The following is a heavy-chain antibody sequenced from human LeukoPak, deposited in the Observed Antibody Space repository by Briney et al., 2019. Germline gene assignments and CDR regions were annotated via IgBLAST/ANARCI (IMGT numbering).Heavy chain of an antibody. J-gene: IGHJ3*02. V-gene: IGHV1-69*04. CDR2: IIPILGIA. CDR1: GGTFSSYA. Sequence: SVKVSRKASGGTFSSYAISWVRQAPGQGLEWMGRIIPILGIANYAQKFQGRVTITADKSTSTAYMELSSLRPEDTAVYYCARSADIVVVPAARDDAFDIWGQGTMVTVSS. D-gene: IGHD2-2*01. CDR3: ARSADIVVVPAARDDAFDI.